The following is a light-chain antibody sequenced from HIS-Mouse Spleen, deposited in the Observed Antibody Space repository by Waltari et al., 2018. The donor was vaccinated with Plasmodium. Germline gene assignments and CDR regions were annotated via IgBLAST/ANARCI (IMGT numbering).Light chain of an antibody. CDR1: ALPKQN. CDR3: QSADSSGTPNWV. V-gene: IGLV3-25*03. J-gene: IGLJ3*02. Sequence: SYELTQPPSVSVSPGQTARITCSGDALPKQNAYRYQQKPVQAPVLVIYKDSERPSGIPERFSGSSSGTTVTLTISGVQAEDEADYYCQSADSSGTPNWVFGGGTKLTVL. CDR2: KDS.